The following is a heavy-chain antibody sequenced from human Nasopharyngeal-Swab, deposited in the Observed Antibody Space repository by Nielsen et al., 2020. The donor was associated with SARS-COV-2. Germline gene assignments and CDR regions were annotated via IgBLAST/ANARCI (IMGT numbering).Heavy chain of an antibody. CDR1: GGSISSGGYY. CDR2: IYYSGST. J-gene: IGHJ4*02. Sequence: SETLSLTCAVSGGSISSGGYYWSWIRQPPGKGLEWIGYIYYSGSTNYNPSLKSRVTISVDTSKNQFSLKLSSVTAADTAVYYCARSGDGYDYWGQGTLVTVSS. CDR3: ARSGDGYDY. D-gene: IGHD2-21*01. V-gene: IGHV4-61*08.